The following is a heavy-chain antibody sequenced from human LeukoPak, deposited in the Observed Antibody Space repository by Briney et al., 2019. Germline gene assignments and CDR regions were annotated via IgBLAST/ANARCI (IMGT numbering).Heavy chain of an antibody. V-gene: IGHV3-30*02. CDR2: IRYNGNNQ. CDR1: GFTFNNYG. Sequence: PGGSLRLSCAASGFTFNNYGMHWVRQAPGKGLEWVAFIRYNGNNQYYADSVKGRFTISRDNSKNTLYLQMNSLRAEDTAFYYCAILYGANFYMDVWGKGTTVTISS. J-gene: IGHJ6*03. D-gene: IGHD2/OR15-2a*01. CDR3: AILYGANFYMDV.